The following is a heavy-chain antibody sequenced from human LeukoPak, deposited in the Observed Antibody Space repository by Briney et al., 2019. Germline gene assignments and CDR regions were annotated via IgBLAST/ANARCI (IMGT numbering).Heavy chain of an antibody. Sequence: PSETLSLTCTVSGGSISSSSYYWGWIRQPPGKGLEWIGSIYYSGSTYYNPSLKSRVTISVDTSKNQFSLKLSSVTAADTAVYYCARDEEYSSGYKGRRGYWGQGTLVTVSS. CDR1: GGSISSSSYY. CDR2: IYYSGST. J-gene: IGHJ4*02. D-gene: IGHD3-22*01. V-gene: IGHV4-39*07. CDR3: ARDEEYSSGYKGRRGY.